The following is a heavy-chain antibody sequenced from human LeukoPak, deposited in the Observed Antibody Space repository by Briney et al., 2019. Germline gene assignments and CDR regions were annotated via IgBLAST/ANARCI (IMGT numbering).Heavy chain of an antibody. CDR3: ARLKDYRTVYDY. D-gene: IGHD4-11*01. CDR1: GFTFNSHW. V-gene: IGHV3-7*02. J-gene: IGHJ4*02. CDR2: INQDKTAL. Sequence: GGSLRLSCEASGFTFNSHWMSWVRQAPCEGLEGVASINQDKTALRYVDSVRGRFTISRDNARSMLYLEMSSLRAEDTAVYFCARLKDYRTVYDYWGPGTLVTVSS.